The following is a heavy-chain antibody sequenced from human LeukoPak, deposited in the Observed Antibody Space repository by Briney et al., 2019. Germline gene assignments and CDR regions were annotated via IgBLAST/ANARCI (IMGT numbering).Heavy chain of an antibody. J-gene: IGHJ5*02. V-gene: IGHV4-59*12. D-gene: IGHD3-9*01. CDR3: ARDYDILTAYPPTQLFDP. CDR1: GGSISSYY. Sequence: SETLSLTCTVSGGSISSYYWSWIRQPPGKGLEWIGYIYYSGSTNYNPSLKSRVTMSVDTSKNHFSLKLSSVTAADTAVYYCARDYDILTAYPPTQLFDPWGQGTLVTVSS. CDR2: IYYSGST.